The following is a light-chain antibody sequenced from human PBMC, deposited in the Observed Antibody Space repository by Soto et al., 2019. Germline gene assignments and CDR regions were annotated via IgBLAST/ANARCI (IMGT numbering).Light chain of an antibody. J-gene: IGKJ5*01. CDR1: QSVGNK. V-gene: IGKV3-15*01. Sequence: ESVVPQSPATLSVSPWERASLAFRASQSVGNKVSWYQHKPGQTPRLIIYDISTRAAGVPARFSGSGYGTDFTLTISSLQSEDFAVYYCQQYNIWRSITFGQGTRLEIK. CDR2: DIS. CDR3: QQYNIWRSIT.